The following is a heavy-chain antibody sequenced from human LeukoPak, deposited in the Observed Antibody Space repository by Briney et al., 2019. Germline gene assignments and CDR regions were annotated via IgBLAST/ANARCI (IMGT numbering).Heavy chain of an antibody. CDR3: ARDSLPMSVTGPFDH. CDR1: GFNFSSYG. V-gene: IGHV3-33*01. Sequence: PGRSLRLSCAASGFNFSSYGMHCVRQAPGKGLEWVTSIWFDGSNIHYADSVKGRVIISRDNSKSALYLQMNSLRAEDTAIYYCARDSLPMSVTGPFDHWGQGALVTVSS. CDR2: IWFDGSNI. D-gene: IGHD6-19*01. J-gene: IGHJ4*02.